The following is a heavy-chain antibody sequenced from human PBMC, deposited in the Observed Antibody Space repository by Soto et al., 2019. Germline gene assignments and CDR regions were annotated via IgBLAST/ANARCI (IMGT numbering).Heavy chain of an antibody. CDR1: GYTFTGYY. CDR2: INPNSGGT. J-gene: IGHJ6*02. CDR3: ARDLSVVATATDYYGMDV. V-gene: IGHV1-2*04. Sequence: ASVKVSCKASGYTFTGYYMHWVRQAPGQGLEWMGWINPNSGGTNYAQKFQGWVTMTRDTSISTAYMELSRLRSDDTAVYYCARDLSVVATATDYYGMDVWGQGTTVTVSS. D-gene: IGHD5-12*01.